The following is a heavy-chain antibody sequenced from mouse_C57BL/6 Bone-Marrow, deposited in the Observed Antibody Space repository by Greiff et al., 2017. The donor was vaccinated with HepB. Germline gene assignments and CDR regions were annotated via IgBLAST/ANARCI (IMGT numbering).Heavy chain of an antibody. V-gene: IGHV1-81*01. Sequence: VQLQHSGAELARPGASVKLSCKASGYTFTSYGISWVKQRTGQGLEWIGAIYPRSGNTYYNEQFKGKATLTADKSSSTAYMELRSLTSEDSAVYFCARGATVVPYWYFDVWGTGTTVTVSS. CDR3: ARGATVVPYWYFDV. D-gene: IGHD1-1*01. J-gene: IGHJ1*03. CDR1: GYTFTSYG. CDR2: IYPRSGNT.